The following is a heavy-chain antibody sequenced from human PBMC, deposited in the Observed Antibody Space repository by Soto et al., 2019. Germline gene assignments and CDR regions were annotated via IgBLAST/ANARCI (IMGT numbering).Heavy chain of an antibody. D-gene: IGHD6-13*01. CDR3: ASDRFGSSSPHDYYDSGMDV. V-gene: IGHV3-30-3*01. Sequence: QVQLVESGGGVVQSGRSLRLSCAASGFTFSSYAMHWVRQAPGKGLEWVAVISYDGSNKYYADSVKGRFTISRDNTKNTLYLHLNSLRAEDTDVYYCASDRFGSSSPHDYYDSGMDVWGQGTTVTVSS. CDR2: ISYDGSNK. J-gene: IGHJ6*02. CDR1: GFTFSSYA.